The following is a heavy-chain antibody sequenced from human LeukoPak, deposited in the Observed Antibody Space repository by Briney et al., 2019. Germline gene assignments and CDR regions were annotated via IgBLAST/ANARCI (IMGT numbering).Heavy chain of an antibody. CDR1: GGTFSSYA. CDR2: IIPIFGTA. CDR3: ARGAEVGAPSYYFDY. Sequence: SVKVSCKASGGTFSSYAISWVRQAPGQGREWMGGIIPIFGTANYAQKFQGRVTITTDESTSTAYMELSSLRSEDTAVYYCARGAEVGAPSYYFDYWGQGTLVTVSS. V-gene: IGHV1-69*05. D-gene: IGHD1-26*01. J-gene: IGHJ4*02.